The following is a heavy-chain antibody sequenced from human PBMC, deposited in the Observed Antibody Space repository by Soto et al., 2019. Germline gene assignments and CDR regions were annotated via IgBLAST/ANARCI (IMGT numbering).Heavy chain of an antibody. CDR2: TDHSGNA. CDR3: SSGHLRFYCSSLTKGFYFDF. CDR1: GNSISSGSY. J-gene: IGHJ4*02. V-gene: IGHV4-38-2*01. Sequence: SETLSLTCDVSGNSISSGSYWGWIRQPPGKGLEWIGTTDHSGNAYYNPSLKSRVTISIDPSKSQFSLKVLSVTAADTAVYYCSSGHLRFYCSSLTKGFYFDFWGQGTLVTVSS. D-gene: IGHD6-6*01.